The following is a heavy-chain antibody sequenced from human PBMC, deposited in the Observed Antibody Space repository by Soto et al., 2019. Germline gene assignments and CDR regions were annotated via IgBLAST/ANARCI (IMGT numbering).Heavy chain of an antibody. J-gene: IGHJ4*02. CDR3: ARDGEAAPGTLDN. CDR1: GFTFSDHY. D-gene: IGHD6-13*01. Sequence: QVQLVESGGGLVKPGGSLRLSCATSGFTFSDHYMSWIRQAPGKGLEWVSYISGNTIYRNNADSVKGRFTISRDNAKNSLYLQMNSFRAEDTAVYYCARDGEAAPGTLDNWGQGTLVTVSS. V-gene: IGHV3-11*05. CDR2: ISGNTIYR.